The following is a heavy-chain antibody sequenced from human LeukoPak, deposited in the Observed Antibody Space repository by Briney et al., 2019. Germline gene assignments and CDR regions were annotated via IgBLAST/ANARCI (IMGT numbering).Heavy chain of an antibody. CDR1: GFTFSSYA. D-gene: IGHD6-13*01. J-gene: IGHJ4*02. CDR3: ARGAAAGFYFDY. CDR2: ISYDGSNK. V-gene: IGHV3-30-3*01. Sequence: GSLRLSCAASGFTFSSYAMHWVRQAPGKGLEWVAVISYDGSNKYYADSVKGRFTISRDNSKNTLYLQMNSLRAEDTAVYYCARGAAAGFYFDYWGQGTLVTVSS.